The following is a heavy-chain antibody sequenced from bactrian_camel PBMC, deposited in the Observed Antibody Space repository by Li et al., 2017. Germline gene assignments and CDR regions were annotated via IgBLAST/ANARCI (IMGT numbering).Heavy chain of an antibody. CDR1: GYTYRRMS. Sequence: DVQLVESGGASVQAGGSLRLSCVRSGYTYRRMSVAWFRQVPGKEREGVASLYTSDETEKYADSVNGRFTVFQDIYKSVVYLQMNSLKPEDTAMYYCATAPNYEGSRWTNDRLYKDWGQGTQVTVS. D-gene: IGHD1*01. J-gene: IGHJ4*01. V-gene: IGHV3S31*01. CDR3: ATAPNYEGSRWTNDRLYKD. CDR2: LYTSDETE.